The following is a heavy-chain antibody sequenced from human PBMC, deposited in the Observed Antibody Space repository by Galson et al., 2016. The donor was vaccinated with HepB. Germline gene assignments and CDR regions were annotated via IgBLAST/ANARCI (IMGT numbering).Heavy chain of an antibody. CDR3: AKRHEYCPPVGCSVDY. J-gene: IGHJ4*01. CDR1: GFTFSGYG. CDR2: DSMDGRRK. D-gene: IGHD2/OR15-2a*01. V-gene: IGHV3-30*18. Sequence: SLRLSCAASGFTFSGYGMHWVRQAPGKGLEWVAADSMDGRRKFYTDSVKGRFTISRDNSNNMLFLQMDSLRPDDTAVYYCAKRHEYCPPVGCSVDYWGHGTLVSVSS.